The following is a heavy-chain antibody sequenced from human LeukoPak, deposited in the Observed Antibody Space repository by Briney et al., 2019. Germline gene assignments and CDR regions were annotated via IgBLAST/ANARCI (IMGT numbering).Heavy chain of an antibody. CDR3: ARDYPGAIAARPEYFQH. D-gene: IGHD6-6*01. J-gene: IGHJ1*01. CDR1: GGSISSYY. V-gene: IGHV4-4*07. CDR2: IYTSGST. Sequence: SETLSLTCTVSGGSISSYYWSWIRQPAGEGLEWIGRIYTSGSTNYNPSLKSRVTMSVDTSKNQFSLKLSSVTAADTAVYYCARDYPGAIAARPEYFQHWGQGTLVTVSS.